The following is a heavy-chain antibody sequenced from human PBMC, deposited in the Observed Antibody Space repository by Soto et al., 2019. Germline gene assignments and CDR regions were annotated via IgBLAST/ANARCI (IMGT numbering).Heavy chain of an antibody. J-gene: IGHJ3*02. CDR2: ISGSGGST. Sequence: GGSLRLSCAASGFTFSSYAMSLVRQSPGKGLEWVSAISGSGGSTYYADSVKGRFTISRDNSKNTLYLQMKSLRAEDTAVYYCAKSETGTSQDAFDIWGQGTMITVSS. CDR3: AKSETGTSQDAFDI. V-gene: IGHV3-23*01. CDR1: GFTFSSYA. D-gene: IGHD1-1*01.